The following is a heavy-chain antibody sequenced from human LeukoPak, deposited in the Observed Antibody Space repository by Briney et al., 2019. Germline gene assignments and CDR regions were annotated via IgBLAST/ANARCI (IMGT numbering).Heavy chain of an antibody. V-gene: IGHV4-61*02. D-gene: IGHD7-27*01. Sequence: SQTLSLTCTVSGGSISSGSYYWSWIRQPAGKGLEWIGSIYTSGSTNYNPSLKSRVTISVDTSKNQFSLKLSSVTAADTAVYYCAREEANWGCLDYWGQGTLVTVSS. CDR1: GGSISSGSYY. J-gene: IGHJ4*02. CDR2: IYTSGST. CDR3: AREEANWGCLDY.